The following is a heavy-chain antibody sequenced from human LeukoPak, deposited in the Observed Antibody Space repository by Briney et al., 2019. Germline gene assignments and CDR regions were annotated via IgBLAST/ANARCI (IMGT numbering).Heavy chain of an antibody. D-gene: IGHD4-23*01. CDR1: GFTFSSFE. J-gene: IGHJ4*02. Sequence: GGSLRLSCAASGFTFSSFEMNWVRQAPGKGLEWISYISSGGSTIYYADSVKGRFTVSRDNAKNSLYLHMNSLRAEDTAVYYCARQSPYFGGHLDYWGQGTLVTVSS. CDR3: ARQSPYFGGHLDY. CDR2: ISSGGSTI. V-gene: IGHV3-48*03.